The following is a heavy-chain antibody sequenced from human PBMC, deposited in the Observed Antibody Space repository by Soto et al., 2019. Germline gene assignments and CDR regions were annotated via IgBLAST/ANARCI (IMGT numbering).Heavy chain of an antibody. Sequence: SVKVSCKASGGTFSSYAISWVRQAPGQGLEWMGGIIPIFGTANYAQKFQGRVAITADESTSTAYMELSSLRSEGTAVYYCARQDCSSTSCQSPLLDYWGQGTLVTVSS. CDR3: ARQDCSSTSCQSPLLDY. V-gene: IGHV1-69*13. CDR2: IIPIFGTA. CDR1: GGTFSSYA. J-gene: IGHJ4*02. D-gene: IGHD2-2*01.